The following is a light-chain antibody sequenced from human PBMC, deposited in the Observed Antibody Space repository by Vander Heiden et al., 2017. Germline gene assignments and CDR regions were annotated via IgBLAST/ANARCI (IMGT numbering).Light chain of an antibody. CDR1: TLGDKY. CDR3: QAWDSSWV. V-gene: IGLV3-1*01. Sequence: SYELTQPPSVSVSPGQTPSITCSGDTLGDKYACWYQQKPGQSPVLVIYQDNKRPSGIPGRFSGSNSGNTATLTISGTQAMDEADYYCQAWDSSWVFGGGTKLTVL. J-gene: IGLJ3*02. CDR2: QDN.